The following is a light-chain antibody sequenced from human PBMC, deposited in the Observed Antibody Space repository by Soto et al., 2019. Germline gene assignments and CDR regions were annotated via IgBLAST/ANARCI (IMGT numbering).Light chain of an antibody. CDR3: TSYTSYSTLDV. CDR1: SSDVGGYNY. Sequence: QSVLTQPASVSGSPGQSITISCTGTSSDVGGYNYVSWYQQHPDKAPKLMIYEVSNRPSGVSNRFSGSKSGHTASLTISGLQSEDEADYFCTSYTSYSTLDVFGTGTKVTVL. V-gene: IGLV2-14*01. J-gene: IGLJ1*01. CDR2: EVS.